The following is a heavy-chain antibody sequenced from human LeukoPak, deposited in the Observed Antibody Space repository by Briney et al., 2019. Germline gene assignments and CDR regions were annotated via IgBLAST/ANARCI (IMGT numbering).Heavy chain of an antibody. V-gene: IGHV1-69*05. CDR2: IIPIFGTA. CDR1: GGTFSSYA. J-gene: IGHJ4*02. CDR3: ASGYSYGFDY. D-gene: IGHD5-18*01. Sequence: ASVKVSCKASGGTFSSYAISWVRQAPGQGLEWMGRIIPIFGTANYAQKFQGRVTITTDESTSTAYMELSSLRFEDTAVYYCASGYSYGFDYWGQGTLVTVSS.